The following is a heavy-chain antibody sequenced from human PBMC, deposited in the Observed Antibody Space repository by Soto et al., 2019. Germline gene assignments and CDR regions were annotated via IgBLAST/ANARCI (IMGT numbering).Heavy chain of an antibody. D-gene: IGHD1-1*01. CDR1: GGSISSGGYY. V-gene: IGHV4-31*03. CDR2: IYYSGST. J-gene: IGHJ4*02. CDR3: ARGLSGTLFDY. Sequence: QVQLQESGPGLVKPSQTLSLTCTVSGGSISSGGYYWTWIRQYPGKGLVWIGYIYYSGSTFYNPSIKSRVSLSVDPSKNQFSLNLSSLTAAETAVYYCARGLSGTLFDYWGQGTLVTVSS.